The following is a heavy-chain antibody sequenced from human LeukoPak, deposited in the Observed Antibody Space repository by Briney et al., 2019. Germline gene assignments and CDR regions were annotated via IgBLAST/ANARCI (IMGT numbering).Heavy chain of an antibody. Sequence: PGGSLRLSCAASGFTFSSYSMNWVRQAPGKGLEWVSSISSSSSYIYYADSVKGRFTISRDNAKNSLYLQMNSLRAEDTAVYYCASPPEARSGGSWGNNFDYWGQGTLVTVSS. D-gene: IGHD2-15*01. CDR1: GFTFSSYS. J-gene: IGHJ4*02. CDR3: ASPPEARSGGSWGNNFDY. V-gene: IGHV3-21*01. CDR2: ISSSSSYI.